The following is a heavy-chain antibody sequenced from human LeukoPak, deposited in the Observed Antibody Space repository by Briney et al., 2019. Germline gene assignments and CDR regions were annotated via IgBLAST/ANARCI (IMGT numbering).Heavy chain of an antibody. J-gene: IGHJ3*02. CDR3: AKDNGPGIAAAGYAFDI. Sequence: GRSQRLSCAASGFTFDDYAMHWVRQAPGKGLEWVSGISWNSGSIGYADSVKGRFTISRDNAKNSLYLQMNSLRAEDTALYYCAKDNGPGIAAAGYAFDIWGQGTMVTVSS. CDR2: ISWNSGSI. CDR1: GFTFDDYA. V-gene: IGHV3-9*01. D-gene: IGHD6-13*01.